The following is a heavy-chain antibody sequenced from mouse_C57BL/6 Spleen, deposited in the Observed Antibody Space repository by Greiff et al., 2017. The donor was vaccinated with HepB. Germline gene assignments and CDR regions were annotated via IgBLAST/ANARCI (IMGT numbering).Heavy chain of an antibody. CDR2: ISSGSSTI. CDR3: ARDCLYYAIDY. CDR1: GFTFSDYG. Sequence: VQLKESGGGLVKPGGSLKLSCAASGFTFSDYGMHWVRQAPEKGLEWVAYISSGSSTIYYADTVKGRFTISRDNAKNTLFLQMTSLRSEDTAMYYCARDCLYYAIDYWGQGTSVTVSS. J-gene: IGHJ4*01. V-gene: IGHV5-17*01.